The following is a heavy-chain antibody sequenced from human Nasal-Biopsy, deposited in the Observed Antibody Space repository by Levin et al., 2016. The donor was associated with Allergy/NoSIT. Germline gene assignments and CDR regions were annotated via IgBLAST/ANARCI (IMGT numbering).Heavy chain of an antibody. CDR2: INWNGESI. Sequence: GESLKISCAVSGFSFDDYGMTWVRQAPGKGLEWVSGINWNGESIGYADSVKGRFTISRDNGKKSLYLQMNSLRAEDTALYFCARRFRSSDRRHPNYFDHWGQGTLVTVSS. D-gene: IGHD2-15*01. CDR1: GFSFDDYG. J-gene: IGHJ4*02. CDR3: ARRFRSSDRRHPNYFDH. V-gene: IGHV3-20*04.